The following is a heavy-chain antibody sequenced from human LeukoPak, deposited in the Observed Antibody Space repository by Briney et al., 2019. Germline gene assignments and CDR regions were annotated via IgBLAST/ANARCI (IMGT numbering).Heavy chain of an antibody. D-gene: IGHD3-10*01. V-gene: IGHV3-9*01. CDR2: ISWNSGSI. J-gene: IGHJ5*02. CDR3: AKGYYYGSGSYPQRGFDP. CDR1: GFTFDDYA. Sequence: GGFLRLSCAASGFTFDDYAMHWVRQAPGKGLEWVSGISWNSGSIGYADSVKGRFTISRDNAKNSLYLQMNSLRAEDTALYYCAKGYYYGSGSYPQRGFDPWGQGTLVTVSS.